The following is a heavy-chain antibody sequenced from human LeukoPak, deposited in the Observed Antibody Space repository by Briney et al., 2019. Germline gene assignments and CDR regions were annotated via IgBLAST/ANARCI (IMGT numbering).Heavy chain of an antibody. CDR2: IGSGADL. CDR1: GFAFGVHA. Sequence: GGSLRLSCVGSGFAFGVHAMSWVRQAPGKGPEWVATIGSGADLFYAESVKGRFTISRDNAKNSLYLQMNSLRAEDTALYYCAKVSASIAAAGVFDYWGQGTLVTVSS. J-gene: IGHJ4*02. V-gene: IGHV3-23*01. CDR3: AKVSASIAAAGVFDY. D-gene: IGHD6-13*01.